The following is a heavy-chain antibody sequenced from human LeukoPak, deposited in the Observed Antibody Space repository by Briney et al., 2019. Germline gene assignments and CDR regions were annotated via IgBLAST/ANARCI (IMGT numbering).Heavy chain of an antibody. V-gene: IGHV1-3*01. CDR2: INAGNGNT. CDR1: GGTFSSYA. Sequence: ASVNVSCKASGGTFSSYAISWVRQAPGQRLEWMGWINAGNGNTKYSQKFQGRVTITRDTSASTAYMELSSLRSEDTAVYYCARRFGSSGYSWGQGTLVTVSS. J-gene: IGHJ4*02. D-gene: IGHD3-22*01. CDR3: ARRFGSSGYS.